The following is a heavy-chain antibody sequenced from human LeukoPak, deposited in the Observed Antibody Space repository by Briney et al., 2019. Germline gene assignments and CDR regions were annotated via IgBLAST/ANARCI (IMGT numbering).Heavy chain of an antibody. Sequence: SSETLSLTCSVSGGSISSSSSYWGWIRQPPGKGLEWFGRIYYSGSSFDNPALKSRVTISVDTSKNQYSLKLSSVTAADTAVYYCARHRSGWLQSSFDYWGQGTLVTVS. CDR1: GGSISSSSSY. D-gene: IGHD5-24*01. V-gene: IGHV4-39*01. CDR3: ARHRSGWLQSSFDY. CDR2: IYYSGSS. J-gene: IGHJ4*02.